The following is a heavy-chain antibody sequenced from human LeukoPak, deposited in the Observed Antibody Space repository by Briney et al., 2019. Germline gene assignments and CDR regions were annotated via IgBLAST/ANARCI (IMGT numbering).Heavy chain of an antibody. CDR1: GGSVSSGSYY. J-gene: IGHJ6*04. CDR3: ARDRLVSSLLGHYYYYGMDV. Sequence: SETLSLTCTVSGGSVSSGSYYWSWIRQPPGKGLEWIGYIYYSGSTNYNPSLKSRVTISVDTSKNQFSLKLSSVTAADTAVYYCARDRLVSSLLGHYYYYGMDVWGKGTTVTVSS. CDR2: IYYSGST. D-gene: IGHD6-13*01. V-gene: IGHV4-61*01.